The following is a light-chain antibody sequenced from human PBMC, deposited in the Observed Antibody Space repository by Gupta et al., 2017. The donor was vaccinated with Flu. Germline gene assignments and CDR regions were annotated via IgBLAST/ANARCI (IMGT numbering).Light chain of an antibody. CDR3: ETWDSRLSIGV. CDR1: TSNIGNNY. J-gene: IGLJ3*02. Sequence: STSNIGNNYVCWYQQFPGTVPKVLIYDNDKRPSGIPDRFSGPKSGTSATLDITGLQPGDEADYYCETWDSRLSIGVFGGGTKLTVL. V-gene: IGLV1-51*01. CDR2: DND.